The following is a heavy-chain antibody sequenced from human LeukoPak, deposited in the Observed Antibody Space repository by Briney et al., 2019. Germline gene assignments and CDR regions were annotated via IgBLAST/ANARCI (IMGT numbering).Heavy chain of an antibody. CDR1: GDSVSSYY. V-gene: IGHV4-59*02. J-gene: IGHJ5*02. CDR3: ARANVIAAAGTILFWFDP. Sequence: SETLSLTCTVSGDSVSSYYWSWIRQPPGKGLEWIGYIYYSGSTNYNPSLKSRVTISVDTSKNQFSLKLSSVTAADTAVYYCARANVIAAAGTILFWFDPWGQGTLVTVSS. CDR2: IYYSGST. D-gene: IGHD6-13*01.